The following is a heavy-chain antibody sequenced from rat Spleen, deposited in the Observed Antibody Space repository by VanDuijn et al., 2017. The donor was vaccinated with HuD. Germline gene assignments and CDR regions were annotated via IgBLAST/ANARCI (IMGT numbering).Heavy chain of an antibody. CDR3: ASLMYTPDYLGVMDA. J-gene: IGHJ4*01. V-gene: IGHV5-29*01. CDR2: ISYDGSTT. D-gene: IGHD1-6*01. Sequence: EVKLVESGGGLVQPGRSLKLSCAASGFTFSDYYMAWVRQAPTKGLEWVPTISYDGSTTYYRDSVKGRFTISRDNAENTLYLQMDSLRSEATATYYCASLMYTPDYLGVMDAWGQGASVTVSS. CDR1: GFTFSDYY.